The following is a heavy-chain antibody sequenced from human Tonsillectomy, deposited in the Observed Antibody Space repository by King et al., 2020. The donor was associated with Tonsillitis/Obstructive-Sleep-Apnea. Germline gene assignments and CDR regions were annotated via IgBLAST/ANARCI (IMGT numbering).Heavy chain of an antibody. Sequence: VQLVQSGAEVKKPGASVKISCKASGYTFTSYYMHWVRQAPGQGLEWMGIINPSCGSTSYAQKFQGRVTMTRDTSTSTVYMELSSLRSEDTAVYYCARRDTWNDSWNYFDYWGQGTLVTVSS. CDR3: ARRDTWNDSWNYFDY. CDR1: GYTFTSYY. V-gene: IGHV1-46*01. J-gene: IGHJ4*02. CDR2: INPSCGST. D-gene: IGHD1-20*01.